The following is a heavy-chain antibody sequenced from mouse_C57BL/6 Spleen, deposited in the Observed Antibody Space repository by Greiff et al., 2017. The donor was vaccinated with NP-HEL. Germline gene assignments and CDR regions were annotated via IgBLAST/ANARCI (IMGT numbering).Heavy chain of an antibody. V-gene: IGHV1-50*01. CDR2: IDPSDSYT. J-gene: IGHJ4*01. Sequence: QVQLQQSGAELVKPGASVKLSCKASGYTFTSYWMQWVKQRPGQGLEWIGEIDPSDSYTNYNQKFKGKATLTVDTSSSTAYMQLSSLTSEDSAVYYCARCQGYYAMDYWGQGTSVTVSS. CDR1: GYTFTSYW. D-gene: IGHD6-1*01. CDR3: ARCQGYYAMDY.